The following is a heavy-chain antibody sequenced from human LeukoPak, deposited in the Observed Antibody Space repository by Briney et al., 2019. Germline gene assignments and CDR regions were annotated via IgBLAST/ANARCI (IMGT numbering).Heavy chain of an antibody. CDR2: IYHSGST. V-gene: IGHV4-34*01. J-gene: IGHJ4*02. Sequence: AGGSLRLSCAASGFTFSDYYMSWIRQPPGKGLEWIGEIYHSGSTNYNPSLKSRVTISVDKSKNQFSLKLSSVTAADTAVYYCARDLSPRIAVAGLRDYWGQGTLVTVSS. CDR1: GFTFSDYY. CDR3: ARDLSPRIAVAGLRDY. D-gene: IGHD6-19*01.